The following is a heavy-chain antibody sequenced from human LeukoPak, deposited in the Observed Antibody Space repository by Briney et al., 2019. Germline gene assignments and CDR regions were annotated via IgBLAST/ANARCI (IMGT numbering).Heavy chain of an antibody. J-gene: IGHJ4*02. CDR3: ARVAGIAARPDF. V-gene: IGHV1-2*02. CDR1: GYTFTGYY. Sequence: ASVKVSCKASGYTFTGYYMHWVRQAPGQGLEWMGCINPNSGDTNYPQKFQGRVTMTRDMSISAAFMELSRLTSDDTAVYYCARVAGIAARPDFWGQGTLVTVSS. D-gene: IGHD6-6*01. CDR2: INPNSGDT.